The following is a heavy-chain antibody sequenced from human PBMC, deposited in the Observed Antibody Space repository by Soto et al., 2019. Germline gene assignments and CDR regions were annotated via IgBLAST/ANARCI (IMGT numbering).Heavy chain of an antibody. V-gene: IGHV3-33*01. CDR2: IWYDGSNK. J-gene: IGHJ6*02. CDR1: GFTFSSYG. Sequence: QVQLVESGGGVVQPGRSLRLSCAASGFTFSSYGMHWVRQAPGKGLEWVAVIWYDGSNKYYADSVKGRFTISRDNSKNTLYLQMNSLRAEDTAVYYCARDPPYDILTVNYYYYYGMDVWGQGTTVTVSS. CDR3: ARDPPYDILTVNYYYYYGMDV. D-gene: IGHD3-9*01.